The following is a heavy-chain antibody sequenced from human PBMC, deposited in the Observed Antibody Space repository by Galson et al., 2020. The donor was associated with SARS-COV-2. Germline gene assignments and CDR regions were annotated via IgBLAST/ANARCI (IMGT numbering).Heavy chain of an antibody. D-gene: IGHD5-18*01. Sequence: GGSLRLSCAASGFTFSSYAMSWVRQAPGKGLESVSAIRGSGGFTYYADPVKGRFRISRDNAKNTVYLQMNSLRAEDTAVYYCAKDNQDTAWPLDAFDIWGQGTMVTVSS. J-gene: IGHJ3*02. V-gene: IGHV3-23*01. CDR3: AKDNQDTAWPLDAFDI. CDR2: IRGSGGFT. CDR1: GFTFSSYA.